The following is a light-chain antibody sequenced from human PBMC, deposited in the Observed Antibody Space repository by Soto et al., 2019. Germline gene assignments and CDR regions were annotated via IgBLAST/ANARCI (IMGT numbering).Light chain of an antibody. CDR1: QSVNSN. Sequence: EIVMPQSPAPLSVSPGERATLSCRASQSVNSNYLAWYQQKPGQAPRLLIYGISKRATDIPDRFSGSGSGTEFTLTISSLQPEDFATYYCQQHGQWPITFGQGTRLEI. CDR3: QQHGQWPIT. J-gene: IGKJ5*01. CDR2: GIS. V-gene: IGKV3D-15*01.